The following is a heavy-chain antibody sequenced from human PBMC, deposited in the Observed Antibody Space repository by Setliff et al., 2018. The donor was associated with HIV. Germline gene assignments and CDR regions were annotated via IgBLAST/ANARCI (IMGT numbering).Heavy chain of an antibody. CDR2: INQSGIT. CDR1: NASFSDYY. J-gene: IGHJ4*02. V-gene: IGHV4-34*01. Sequence: PSETLSLTCAVYNASFSDYYRGWIRQAPGKGLEWIGEINQSGITNYNSSLRSRVTMSINLSKNQFSLKLTSVTAADTAVYYCAGRAYGPLEHWGQGNQFTVSS. D-gene: IGHD4-17*01. CDR3: AGRAYGPLEH.